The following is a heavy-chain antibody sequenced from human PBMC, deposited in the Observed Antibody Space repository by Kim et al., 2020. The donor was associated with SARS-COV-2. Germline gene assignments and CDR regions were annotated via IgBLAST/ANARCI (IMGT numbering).Heavy chain of an antibody. D-gene: IGHD3-10*01. J-gene: IGHJ4*02. CDR2: GST. Sequence: GSTNYNPSLKSRVTISVDKSKNQFSLRLSCVTAADTAVYYCARDIRGEIDYWGQGTLVTVSS. CDR3: ARDIRGEIDY. V-gene: IGHV4-4*02.